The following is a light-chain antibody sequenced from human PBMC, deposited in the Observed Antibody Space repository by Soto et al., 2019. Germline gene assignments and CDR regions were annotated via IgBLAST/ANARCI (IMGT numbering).Light chain of an antibody. Sequence: EIVLTQSPATLYLSPGERAPLSCRASQSVSSYLAWYQQKPGQAPRLLIYAASSRATGIPDRFSGRGSGTDFTLTISRLEPEDFAVYFCQQYGTSPQTFGQGTKVDIK. V-gene: IGKV3-20*01. CDR3: QQYGTSPQT. CDR1: QSVSSY. CDR2: AAS. J-gene: IGKJ1*01.